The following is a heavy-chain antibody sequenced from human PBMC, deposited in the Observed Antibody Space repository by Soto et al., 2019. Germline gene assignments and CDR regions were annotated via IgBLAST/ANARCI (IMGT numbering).Heavy chain of an antibody. CDR2: IYYSGST. J-gene: IGHJ4*02. CDR3: ASSEFH. D-gene: IGHD3-10*01. CDR1: GGNISSSSYY. V-gene: IGHV4-39*01. Sequence: SETLRLTNTVAGGNISSSSYYWGWIRQAPGKGLEWIGRIYYSGSTYYNPSLKSRVTISVDTSKNQFSLKLSSVTAADTAVYYYASSEFHWGQGTLGTVPS.